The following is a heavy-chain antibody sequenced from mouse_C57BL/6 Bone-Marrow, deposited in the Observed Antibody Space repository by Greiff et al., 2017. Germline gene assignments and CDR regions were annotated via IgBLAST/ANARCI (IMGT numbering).Heavy chain of an antibody. CDR1: GFTFSSYA. D-gene: IGHD1-1*01. CDR2: ISDGGSYT. CDR3: ARELYQMDY. V-gene: IGHV5-4*01. Sequence: EVKLMESGGGLVKPGGSLKLSCAASGFTFSSYAMSWVRQTPEKRLEWVATISDGGSYTYYPDDVKGRFTISRDNAKNNLYLQMSHLKSEDTAMYYCARELYQMDYWGQGTSVTVSS. J-gene: IGHJ4*01.